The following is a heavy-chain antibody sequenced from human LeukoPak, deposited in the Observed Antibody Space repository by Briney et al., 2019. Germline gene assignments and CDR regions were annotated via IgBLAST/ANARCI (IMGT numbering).Heavy chain of an antibody. J-gene: IGHJ4*02. Sequence: SETLSLTCTVSAYSISRGYYWGWIRQPPGKGLEWIGSIFHSGSTYYNPSLKSRVTISLDTSRNQFSLKLNSVTAADTAAYYCAKGPGYNSEFDFWGQGTLVTVSS. CDR2: IFHSGST. CDR3: AKGPGYNSEFDF. D-gene: IGHD6-25*01. V-gene: IGHV4-38-2*02. CDR1: AYSISRGYY.